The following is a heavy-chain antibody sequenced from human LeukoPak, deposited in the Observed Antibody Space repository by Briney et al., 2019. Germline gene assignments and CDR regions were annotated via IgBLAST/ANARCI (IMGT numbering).Heavy chain of an antibody. CDR2: IYTSGST. CDR3: ARVRQPGIAAAGIFDY. Sequence: PSETLSLTCTVSGGSISSYYWSWIRQPAGKGLEWIGRIYTSGSTNYNPSLKSRVTMSVDTSKNQFSLKLSSVTAADTAVYYCARVRQPGIAAAGIFDYWGQGTLVTVSS. V-gene: IGHV4-4*07. CDR1: GGSISSYY. D-gene: IGHD6-13*01. J-gene: IGHJ4*02.